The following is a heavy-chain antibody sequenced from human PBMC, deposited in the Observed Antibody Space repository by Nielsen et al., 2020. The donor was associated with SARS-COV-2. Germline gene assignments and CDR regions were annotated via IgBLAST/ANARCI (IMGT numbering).Heavy chain of an antibody. Sequence: ESLKISCAASGFTFSSYGMHWVRQPPGKGLEWIGEVNHSGSANYNPSLKSRVTVSVDTSKNQFSLKLSSVTAADTAVYYCARASGGYDPFDYWGQGTLVTVSS. CDR2: VNHSGSA. V-gene: IGHV4-34*01. D-gene: IGHD5-12*01. J-gene: IGHJ4*02. CDR3: ARASGGYDPFDY. CDR1: GFTFSSYG.